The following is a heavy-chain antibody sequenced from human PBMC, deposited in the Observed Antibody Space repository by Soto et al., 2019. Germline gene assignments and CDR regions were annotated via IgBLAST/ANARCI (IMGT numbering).Heavy chain of an antibody. CDR1: GFTFGTYA. V-gene: IGHV3-30-3*01. J-gene: IGHJ6*02. Sequence: LRLSCVASGFTFGTYAIHWVRQAPGKGLQWVALISYEGSNTYYADSVKGRFTISRDNSKNTLYLEMNTLRPEDTAVYYCARVTPGNNLYYFSGLDVWGQGTSVTVSS. CDR3: ARVTPGNNLYYFSGLDV. D-gene: IGHD1-1*01. CDR2: ISYEGSNT.